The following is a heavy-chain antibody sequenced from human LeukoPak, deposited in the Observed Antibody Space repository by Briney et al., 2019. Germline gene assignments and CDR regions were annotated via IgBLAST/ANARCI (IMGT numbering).Heavy chain of an antibody. Sequence: GESLKISCKTSGYIFSSYWIGWVRQMPGEGLEWMGIIYPADSDARYSPSFQGQVTISVDKSINTAYLQWSSLKASDTAIYYCARSLASQGRGYFYWGQGTLVTVSS. V-gene: IGHV5-51*01. D-gene: IGHD2-15*01. J-gene: IGHJ4*02. CDR2: IYPADSDA. CDR3: ARSLASQGRGYFY. CDR1: GYIFSSYW.